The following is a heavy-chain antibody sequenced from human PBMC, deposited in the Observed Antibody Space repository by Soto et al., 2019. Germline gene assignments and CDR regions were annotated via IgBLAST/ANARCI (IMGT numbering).Heavy chain of an antibody. CDR2: ISPNTGTA. J-gene: IGHJ6*02. Sequence: PSVKVSCKASGYTFNRYYMHWVRQAPGPGLQWMGWISPNTGTARYAQQFKGRVTMTRDTSVSTVYMELSGLTSDDTAVYYCARASQMVINPSYYAIDVWGQGTSVTVSS. V-gene: IGHV1-2*02. CDR1: GYTFNRYY. D-gene: IGHD3-22*01. CDR3: ARASQMVINPSYYAIDV.